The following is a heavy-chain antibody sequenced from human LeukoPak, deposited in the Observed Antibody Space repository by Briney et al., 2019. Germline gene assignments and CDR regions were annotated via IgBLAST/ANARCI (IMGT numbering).Heavy chain of an antibody. J-gene: IGHJ4*02. CDR2: IYSGGST. CDR1: GFTVSSNY. V-gene: IGHV3-53*01. D-gene: IGHD3-22*01. Sequence: PGGSLRLSCAASGFTVSSNYMSWVRQAPRKGLEWVSVIYSGGSTYYADSVKGRFTISRDNSKNTLYLQMNSLRAEDTAVYYCARTYDSSGYYYFDYWGQGTLVTVSS. CDR3: ARTYDSSGYYYFDY.